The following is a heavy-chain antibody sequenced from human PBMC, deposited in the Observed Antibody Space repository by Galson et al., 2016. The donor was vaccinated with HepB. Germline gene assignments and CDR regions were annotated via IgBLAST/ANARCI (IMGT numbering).Heavy chain of an antibody. V-gene: IGHV4-59*01. D-gene: IGHD6-13*01. Sequence: SETLSLTCNVSGDSITSTYWTWIRQPPGKGLEWIGYVYYSGNTYYSPSLTSRVSMSVDTSKNQFSLSLSSVTAADTAVCYCARVSSSVTTPGTVWFGPWGPGSLVTVAS. J-gene: IGHJ5*02. CDR2: VYYSGNT. CDR1: GDSITSTY. CDR3: ARVSSSVTTPGTVWFGP.